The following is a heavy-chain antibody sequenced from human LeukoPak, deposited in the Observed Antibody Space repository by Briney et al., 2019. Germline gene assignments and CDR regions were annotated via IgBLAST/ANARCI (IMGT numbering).Heavy chain of an antibody. CDR1: GGSVSSGTYY. V-gene: IGHV4-61*01. CDR3: ARIFGSGPGAYTWFDP. Sequence: SETLSLTCTVSGGSVSSGTYYWYWIRQPPGKGLEWIGYIHYSGSTNYNPSLKTRVTISVDTSKNQFSLKLSSVTAADTAVYYCARIFGSGPGAYTWFDPWGQGTLVTVSS. J-gene: IGHJ5*02. CDR2: IHYSGST. D-gene: IGHD3-10*01.